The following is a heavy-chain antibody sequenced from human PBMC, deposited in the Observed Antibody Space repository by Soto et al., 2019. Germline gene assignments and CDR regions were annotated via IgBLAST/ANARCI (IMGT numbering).Heavy chain of an antibody. CDR1: GGTFSSYA. V-gene: IGHV1-69*12. CDR2: IIPIFGTA. J-gene: IGHJ4*02. Sequence: QVQLVQSGAEVKKPGSSVKVSCKASGGTFSSYAISWVRQAPGQGLEWMGGIIPIFGTANYAQKFQGRVTITADESTSTAYRERSSLRAEDTAVCYCARDEASYGGWYQYYFDYWGQGTLVTVSS. D-gene: IGHD6-19*01. CDR3: ARDEASYGGWYQYYFDY.